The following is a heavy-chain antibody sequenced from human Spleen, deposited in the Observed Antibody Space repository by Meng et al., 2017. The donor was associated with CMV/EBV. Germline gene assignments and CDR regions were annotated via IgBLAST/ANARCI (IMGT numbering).Heavy chain of an antibody. CDR2: ISGGGVTT. V-gene: IGHV3-23*01. J-gene: IGHJ4*02. Sequence: GESLKISCAASGFTFRSFGMSWVRQAPGKGLEWISSISGGGVTTYYADSVKGRFTISRDNSKNTLYLQMDSLRADDTAVYYCAKGTPSVHWGQGTLVTVSS. D-gene: IGHD1-14*01. CDR3: AKGTPSVH. CDR1: GFTFRSFG.